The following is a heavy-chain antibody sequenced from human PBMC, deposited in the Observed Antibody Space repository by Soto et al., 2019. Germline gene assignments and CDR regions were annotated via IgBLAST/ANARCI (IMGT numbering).Heavy chain of an antibody. V-gene: IGHV3-48*01. CDR1: GFTFSSYS. Sequence: EVQLVESGGGLVQPGGSLRLSCAASGFTFSSYSMNWVRQAPGKGLEWVSYISSSSSTIYYADSVKGRFIISRDNAKNSLYLQMNSLRAEDTAVYYCARDSGYSYGPLDYWGQGTLVTVSS. J-gene: IGHJ4*02. D-gene: IGHD5-18*01. CDR2: ISSSSSTI. CDR3: ARDSGYSYGPLDY.